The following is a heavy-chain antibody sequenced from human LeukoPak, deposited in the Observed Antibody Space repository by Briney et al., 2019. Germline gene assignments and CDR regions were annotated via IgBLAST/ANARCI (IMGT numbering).Heavy chain of an antibody. V-gene: IGHV4-38-2*01. CDR1: GYSISSGYY. CDR2: IYHSGST. CDR3: ARGIYGDYGLGY. Sequence: SETLSLTCAVSGYSISSGYYWGWIRQPPGKGLEWIGSIYHSGSTNYNPSLKNRVTMSIDTSKNEFSLKLSSVTAADTAVYLCARGIYGDYGLGYWGQGTLVTVSS. D-gene: IGHD4-17*01. J-gene: IGHJ4*02.